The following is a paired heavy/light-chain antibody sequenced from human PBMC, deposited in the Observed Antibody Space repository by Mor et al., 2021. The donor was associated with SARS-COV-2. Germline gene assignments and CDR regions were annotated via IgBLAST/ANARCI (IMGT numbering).Light chain of an antibody. CDR2: AAS. CDR1: QGISTY. Sequence: AIRMTQSPSSFSASTGDRVNITCRASQGISTYLAWYQQKPGKAPKLLIYAASTLQSGVPSRFSGSGSGTDFTLTISCLQSEDFATYYCQQYYSSPLTFGGGTKVEIK. CDR3: QQYYSSPLT. J-gene: IGKJ4*01. V-gene: IGKV1-8*01.
Heavy chain of an antibody. D-gene: IGHD1-26*01. CDR2: IYASGTT. J-gene: IGHJ6*02. CDR1: GGSMSSYY. Sequence: QVQLQESGPGLVKPSETLSLACAVSGGSMSSYYWSWIRQPAGKGLEWIGRIYASGTTYYNPSLKSRVTMSVDMSENQLSLNLSSVTAADMAVYYCARDRTVGATTGSYYYAMDVWGRGTTVTVSS. CDR3: ARDRTVGATTGSYYYAMDV. V-gene: IGHV4-4*07.